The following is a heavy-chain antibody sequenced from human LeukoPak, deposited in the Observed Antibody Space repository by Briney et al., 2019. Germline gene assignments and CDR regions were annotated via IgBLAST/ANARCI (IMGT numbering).Heavy chain of an antibody. CDR2: INHSGST. V-gene: IGHV4-34*01. Sequence: SETLSLTCAVYGGSFSGYYWTWIRQPPGKGLEWIGEINHSGSTNYNPSLKSRVTISVDTSKNQFSLKLTSVTAADTAVYYCARDVVGATFYIDYWGHGTLVTVSS. CDR1: GGSFSGYY. D-gene: IGHD1-26*01. J-gene: IGHJ4*01. CDR3: ARDVVGATFYIDY.